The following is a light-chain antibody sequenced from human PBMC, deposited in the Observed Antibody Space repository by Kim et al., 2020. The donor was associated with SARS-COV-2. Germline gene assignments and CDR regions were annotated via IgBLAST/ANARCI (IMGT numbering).Light chain of an antibody. CDR2: GAS. CDR1: QSVSSSY. CDR3: QQYGSSPQT. Sequence: SQGERATLSCRASQSVSSSYLAWYQQKPGQAPRLLIYGASSRATGIPDRFSGSGSGTDFTLTISRLEPEDFAVYYCQQYGSSPQTFGQGTKVDIK. V-gene: IGKV3-20*01. J-gene: IGKJ1*01.